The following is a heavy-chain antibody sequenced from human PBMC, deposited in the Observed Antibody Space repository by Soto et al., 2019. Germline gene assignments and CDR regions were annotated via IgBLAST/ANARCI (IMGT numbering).Heavy chain of an antibody. Sequence: QVQLVESGGALVKPGGSLRLSCAASGFNFSAFYISWIRQAPGKGLEWVSFISATGETIYYAESVKGRFTISRDNAQRPLVLQMNSLRDEDTAIYYCASQLQGSRRKYYFHFWGQGTLVTVSS. V-gene: IGHV3-11*01. CDR2: ISATGETI. D-gene: IGHD1-26*01. CDR1: GFNFSAFY. CDR3: ASQLQGSRRKYYFHF. J-gene: IGHJ4*02.